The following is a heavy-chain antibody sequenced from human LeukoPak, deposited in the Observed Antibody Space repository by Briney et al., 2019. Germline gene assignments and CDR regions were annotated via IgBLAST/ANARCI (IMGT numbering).Heavy chain of an antibody. Sequence: PGGSLRLSCAASGFTFSSYWTSWVRQAPGKGLEWVANIKQDGSEKYYVYSVKGRFTISRDNAKTALYVQMNSLRAEDTAVYYCARASGSSGSMGYWGQGTLVTVSS. V-gene: IGHV3-7*01. CDR2: IKQDGSEK. CDR3: ARASGSSGSMGY. CDR1: GFTFSSYW. D-gene: IGHD6-19*01. J-gene: IGHJ4*02.